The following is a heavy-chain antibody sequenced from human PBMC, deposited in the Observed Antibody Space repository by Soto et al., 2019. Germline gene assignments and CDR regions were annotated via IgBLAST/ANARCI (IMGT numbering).Heavy chain of an antibody. Sequence: KASETLSLTCTVSGGSISSYYWSWIRQPPGKGLEWIGYIYYSVSTNYNPSLKSRVTISVDTSKNQFSLKLSSVTAADTAVYYCARGYNIQEDWFDPWGQGTMVTVSS. V-gene: IGHV4-59*01. J-gene: IGHJ5*02. CDR2: IYYSVST. CDR1: GGSISSYY. CDR3: ARGYNIQEDWFDP. D-gene: IGHD5-18*01.